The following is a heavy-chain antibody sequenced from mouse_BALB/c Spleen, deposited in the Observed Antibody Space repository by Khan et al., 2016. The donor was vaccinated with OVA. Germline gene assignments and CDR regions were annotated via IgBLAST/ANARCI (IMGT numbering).Heavy chain of an antibody. Sequence: VKLEESGPGLVAPSQSLSITCTVSGSSLTNYGVNWVRQPPGKGLEWLGIIWAGGSTNYNSALMSRVSIRKDNAKRQVFLKMNSLQTDDKAMYYCARETADYGNDEAMDYWGQGTSVTVSS. D-gene: IGHD2-2*01. J-gene: IGHJ4*01. CDR2: IWAGGST. CDR3: ARETADYGNDEAMDY. CDR1: GSSLTNYG. V-gene: IGHV2-9*02.